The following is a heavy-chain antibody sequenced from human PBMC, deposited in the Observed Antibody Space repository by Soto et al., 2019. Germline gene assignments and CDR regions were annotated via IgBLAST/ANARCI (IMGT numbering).Heavy chain of an antibody. V-gene: IGHV1-69*12. CDR2: IIPIFGTA. J-gene: IGHJ6*02. CDR1: GGTFSSYA. D-gene: IGHD2-15*01. Sequence: QVQLVQSGAEVKKPGSSVKVSCKASGGTFSSYAISWVRQAPGQGLEWMGGIIPIFGTANYAQKFQGRVTIAADESTSTAYLELSSLRSEDTAVYHCARDNAEPSDIVLPDYGMDVWGQGTTVTVSS. CDR3: ARDNAEPSDIVLPDYGMDV.